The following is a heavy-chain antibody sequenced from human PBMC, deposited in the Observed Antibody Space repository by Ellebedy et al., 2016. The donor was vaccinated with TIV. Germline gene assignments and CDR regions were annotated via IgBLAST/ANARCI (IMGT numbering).Heavy chain of an antibody. CDR2: ISGRNTYI. CDR1: GFAFTPYS. J-gene: IGHJ4*02. D-gene: IGHD3-10*02. CDR3: ARDGVSESGSMFYFDH. V-gene: IGHV3-21*01. Sequence: PGGSLRLSCVASGFAFTPYSINWVRQAPGKGLEWVSSISGRNTYIYYADSVKGRFTISRDNAKNSVFLQMNSLTTEDTAVYYCARDGVSESGSMFYFDHWGQGTVVTVSS.